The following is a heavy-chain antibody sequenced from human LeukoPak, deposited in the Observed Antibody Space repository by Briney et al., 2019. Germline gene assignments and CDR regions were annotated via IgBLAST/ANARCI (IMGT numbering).Heavy chain of an antibody. D-gene: IGHD5-18*01. CDR1: GFTFSSYA. CDR3: AKTPYVDIRMVTFDY. Sequence: GGSLRLSCAASGFTFSSYAMDWVRQAPGKGLEWVSFISGSGGSTYHVDSVKGRFTISRDNSKNTLYLQMNSLRAEDTAVYYCAKTPYVDIRMVTFDYWGQGALVTVSS. V-gene: IGHV3-23*01. J-gene: IGHJ4*02. CDR2: ISGSGGST.